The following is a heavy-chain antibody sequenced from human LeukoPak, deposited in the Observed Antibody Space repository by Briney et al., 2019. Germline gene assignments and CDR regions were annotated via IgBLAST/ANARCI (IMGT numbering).Heavy chain of an antibody. J-gene: IGHJ5*02. CDR1: GFTFRRYA. D-gene: IGHD3-10*01. V-gene: IGHV3-23*03. CDR3: AKEYYWNYFGAGSWGAAST. CDR2: IYSGGST. Sequence: GGSLRLSCAASGFTFRRYAMTWVRQAPGKGLEWVSVIYSGGSTYYADSVKGRFTISRDISKNTLYLQMNSLRAEDTAVYYCAKEYYWNYFGAGSWGAASTWGQGTLVTVSS.